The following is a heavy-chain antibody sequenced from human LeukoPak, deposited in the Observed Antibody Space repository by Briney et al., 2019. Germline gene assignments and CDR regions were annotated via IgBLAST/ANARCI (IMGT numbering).Heavy chain of an antibody. CDR3: AKARIQLWLHVN. J-gene: IGHJ4*02. CDR1: GFTFKSYG. Sequence: GGSLRLSCAASGFTFKSYGMHWVRQAAGKGLEWVAVISYDGSNNYYADSVSGRFTISRDNSKNTLYLQMNSLRAEDTAVYYCAKARIQLWLHVNWGQGTLVTVSS. V-gene: IGHV3-30*18. D-gene: IGHD5-18*01. CDR2: ISYDGSNN.